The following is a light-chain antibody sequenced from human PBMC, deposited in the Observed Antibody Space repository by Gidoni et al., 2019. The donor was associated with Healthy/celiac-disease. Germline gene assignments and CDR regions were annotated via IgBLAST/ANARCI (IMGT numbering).Light chain of an antibody. CDR3: QQYNNWPPIT. Sequence: EIVLTQSPATLSVSPGGTATLSCRASQSVSSNLAWSQQKPGQAPRLLIYGASTRATGIPARFSGSGSGTEFTLTISSLQSEDFAVYYCQQYNNWPPITFGQGTRLEIK. CDR2: GAS. J-gene: IGKJ5*01. CDR1: QSVSSN. V-gene: IGKV3-15*01.